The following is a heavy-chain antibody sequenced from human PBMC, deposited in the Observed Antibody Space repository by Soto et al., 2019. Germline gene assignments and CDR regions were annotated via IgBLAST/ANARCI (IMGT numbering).Heavy chain of an antibody. Sequence: QVPLVQSGAEVKKPGASVKVSCKASGYTFTSDDINWVRQATGQGLEWMGWMNPNSGNTGYAQKFQGRVTMNRNTSLSRAYLRLSSLSSEDTAVQYCARGHLSHILIGRYFDLWGRGTLVTVSS. CDR2: MNPNSGNT. CDR1: GYTFTSDD. CDR3: ARGHLSHILIGRYFDL. V-gene: IGHV1-8*01. J-gene: IGHJ2*01.